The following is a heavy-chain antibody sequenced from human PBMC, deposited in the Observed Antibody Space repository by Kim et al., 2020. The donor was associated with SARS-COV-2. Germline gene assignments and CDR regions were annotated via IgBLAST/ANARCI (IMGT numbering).Heavy chain of an antibody. Sequence: SETLSLTCTVSGGSISSYYWSWIRQPPGKGLEWIGYIYYSGSTNYNPSLKSRVTISVDTSKNQFSLKLSSVTAADTAVYYCARSNSSSWYFDNYYYYYGMDVWGQGTTVTVSS. CDR1: GGSISSYY. D-gene: IGHD6-13*01. CDR3: ARSNSSSWYFDNYYYYYGMDV. J-gene: IGHJ6*02. V-gene: IGHV4-59*01. CDR2: IYYSGST.